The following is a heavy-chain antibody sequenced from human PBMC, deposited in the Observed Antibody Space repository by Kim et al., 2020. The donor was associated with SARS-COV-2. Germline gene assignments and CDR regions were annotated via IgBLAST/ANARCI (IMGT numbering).Heavy chain of an antibody. J-gene: IGHJ4*02. Sequence: GGSLRLSCTASGFSFSDYWMSWVRQAPGKGLEWVANIKQDGTEKHYVDSVLGRFTISRDNAKKALYLQINSLRAEDTAVYYCAREPGYSFGSYFGYWGQGSLVPVSS. CDR3: AREPGYSFGSYFGY. CDR2: IKQDGTEK. D-gene: IGHD1-1*01. CDR1: GFSFSDYW. V-gene: IGHV3-7*01.